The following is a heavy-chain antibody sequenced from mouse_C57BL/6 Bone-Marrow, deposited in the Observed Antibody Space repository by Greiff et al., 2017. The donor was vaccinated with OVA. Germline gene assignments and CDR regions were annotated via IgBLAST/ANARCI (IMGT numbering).Heavy chain of an antibody. V-gene: IGHV1-50*01. CDR3: ARRDYDEGYFDY. D-gene: IGHD2-4*01. J-gene: IGHJ2*01. Sequence: QVQLQQSGAELVKPGASVKLSCKASGYTFTSYWMQWVKQRPGQGLEWIGEIDPSDSYTNYNQKFKGKATLTVDTSSSTAYMQLSSLTSEDSAVYYCARRDYDEGYFDYWGQGTTLTVSS. CDR1: GYTFTSYW. CDR2: IDPSDSYT.